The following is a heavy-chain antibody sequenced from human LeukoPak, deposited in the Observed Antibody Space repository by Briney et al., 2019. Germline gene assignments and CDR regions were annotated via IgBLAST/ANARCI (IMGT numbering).Heavy chain of an antibody. J-gene: IGHJ5*01. CDR1: GFSFSTYS. CDR3: ASALGGGSNWVDS. V-gene: IGHV3-21*01. D-gene: IGHD3-16*01. CDR2: ISSSSSYI. Sequence: GGSLRLSCAASGFSFSTYSMQWVRQAPGKGLEWVSPISSSSSYIFYADSVKGRFTISRDNAKSSLCLQMNSLRAEDTAVYYCASALGGGSNWVDSWGQGTLVTVSS.